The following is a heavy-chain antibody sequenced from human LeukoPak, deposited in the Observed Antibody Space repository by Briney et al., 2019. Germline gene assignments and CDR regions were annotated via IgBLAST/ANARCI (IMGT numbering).Heavy chain of an antibody. V-gene: IGHV3-74*01. CDR1: GFTFSRYS. CDR2: VNSDGSGT. D-gene: IGHD5-18*01. J-gene: IGHJ4*02. CDR3: AREEGNSYGLDY. Sequence: GGSLRLSCAASGFTFSRYSMHWVRQAPGKGLVWVSHVNSDGSGTDYADSVKGRFTISRDNSKNTLYLQMNSLRAEDTAVYYCAREEGNSYGLDYWGQGTLVTVSS.